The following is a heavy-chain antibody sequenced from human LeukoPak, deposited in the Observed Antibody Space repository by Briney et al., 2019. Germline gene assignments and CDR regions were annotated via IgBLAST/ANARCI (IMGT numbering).Heavy chain of an antibody. J-gene: IGHJ4*02. V-gene: IGHV5-51*01. D-gene: IGHD3-9*01. CDR3: ARQADYNVLTGYHKGHLDY. CDR1: GYSFTSYW. CDR2: IYPGDSDT. Sequence: GESLKISRKGSGYSFTSYWSGWVRQMPGKGLEWMGVIYPGDSDTRYSPSFQGQVTISADKSITTAYLQWSSLQASGTAMYYCARQADYNVLTGYHKGHLDYWGQGTLVTVSS.